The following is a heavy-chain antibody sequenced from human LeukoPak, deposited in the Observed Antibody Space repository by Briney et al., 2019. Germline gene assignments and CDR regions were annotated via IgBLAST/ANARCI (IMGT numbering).Heavy chain of an antibody. V-gene: IGHV3-48*01. D-gene: IGHD2-15*01. J-gene: IGHJ3*02. CDR1: GFTFSSYS. CDR2: IGVISNTI. CDR3: ERDLGDAGGRAFDI. Sequence: GGSLRLSCAASGFTFSSYSMNWVRQAPGKGLEWLSYIGVISNTIYYADSVKGRFTISRDNSKNTLYLQMNSLRAEDTAVYYCERDLGDAGGRAFDIWGQGTMVTVSS.